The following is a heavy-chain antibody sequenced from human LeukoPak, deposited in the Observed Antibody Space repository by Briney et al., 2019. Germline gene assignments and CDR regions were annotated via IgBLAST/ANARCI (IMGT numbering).Heavy chain of an antibody. CDR3: ASSDYDDDAFDI. CDR1: GYSISSGYY. CDR2: IYHSGST. V-gene: IGHV4-38-2*02. D-gene: IGHD4-17*01. J-gene: IGHJ3*02. Sequence: PSETLSLTCTVSGYSISSGYYWGWIRQPPGKGLEWIGSIYHSGSTYYNPSLKSRVTISVDTSKNQFSLKLSSVTAADTAVYYCASSDYDDDAFDIWGQGTMVTVSS.